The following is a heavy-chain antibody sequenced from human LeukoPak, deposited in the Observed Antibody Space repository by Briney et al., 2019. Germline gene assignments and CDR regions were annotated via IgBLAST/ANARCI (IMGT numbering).Heavy chain of an antibody. V-gene: IGHV1-8*01. CDR3: ARSPRADYRGNWFDP. Sequence: ATVKVSCKASGYTFTSYDINWVRQATGQGLEWMGWKNPNSGNTGYAQKFQGRVTMTRNTSISTAYMELSSLRSEDTAVYYCARSPRADYRGNWFDPWGQGTLVTVSS. CDR2: KNPNSGNT. D-gene: IGHD4-11*01. J-gene: IGHJ5*02. CDR1: GYTFTSYD.